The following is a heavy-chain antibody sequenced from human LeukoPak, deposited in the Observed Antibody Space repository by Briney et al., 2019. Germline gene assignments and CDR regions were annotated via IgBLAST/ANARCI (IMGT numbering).Heavy chain of an antibody. CDR1: GFTFDDYA. CDR3: AKEGSGSRRNYYYYMDV. V-gene: IGHV3-9*01. Sequence: PGRSLRLSCAASGFTFDDYAMHWVRQAPGKGLEWVSGISWNSGSIGYADSVKGRFTISRDNAKNSLYLQMNSLTAEDTALYYCAKEGSGSRRNYYYYMDVWGKGTTVTISS. CDR2: ISWNSGSI. D-gene: IGHD3-10*01. J-gene: IGHJ6*03.